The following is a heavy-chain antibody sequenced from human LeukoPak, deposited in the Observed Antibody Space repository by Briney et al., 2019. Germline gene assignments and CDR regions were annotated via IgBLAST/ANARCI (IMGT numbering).Heavy chain of an antibody. CDR3: ARDYGRSRDYGMDV. CDR2: ITPSSSTI. CDR1: GFTYSSYS. Sequence: GGSLRLSCAASGFTYSSYSMNWVRQAPGKGLEWISYITPSSSTIYYADSVRGRFTISRDDAKNTLYLQMNSLRAEDTAVYYCARDYGRSRDYGMDVWGQGTTVTVSS. J-gene: IGHJ6*02. D-gene: IGHD3-10*01. V-gene: IGHV3-48*04.